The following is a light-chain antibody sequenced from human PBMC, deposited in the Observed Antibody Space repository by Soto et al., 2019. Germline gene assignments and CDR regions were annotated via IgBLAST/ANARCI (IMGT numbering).Light chain of an antibody. CDR1: SSDVGGYNY. J-gene: IGLJ1*01. CDR2: DVS. Sequence: QSALTQPASVSGSPGQSITISCTGASSDVGGYNYVSWYQQHPGKAPKLIIYDVSNRPSGVSYRFSGSKSGNTASLTISGLQTEDEADYFCSSCATSSTLHVFGTGTKVTVL. V-gene: IGLV2-14*03. CDR3: SSCATSSTLHV.